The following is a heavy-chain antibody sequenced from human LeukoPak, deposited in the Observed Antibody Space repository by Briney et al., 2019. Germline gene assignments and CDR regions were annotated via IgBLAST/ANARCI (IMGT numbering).Heavy chain of an antibody. D-gene: IGHD6-19*01. CDR2: IIPIFGTA. J-gene: IGHJ4*02. CDR1: GGTFSSYA. Sequence: SVKVSCKASGGTFSSYAISWVRQAPGQGLEWMGRIIPIFGTANYAQKFQGRVTITTDESTSTAYMELSSLRSEDTAVCYCARARSSGWYEGFDYWGQGTLVTVSS. CDR3: ARARSSGWYEGFDY. V-gene: IGHV1-69*05.